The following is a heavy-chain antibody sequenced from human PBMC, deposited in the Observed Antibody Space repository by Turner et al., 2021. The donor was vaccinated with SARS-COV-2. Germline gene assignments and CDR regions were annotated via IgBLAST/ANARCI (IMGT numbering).Heavy chain of an antibody. CDR2: IYTSGLT. Sequence: QVQLQESGPGLVKPSEPLSLTCTVSGGSLSNYFWSWIRQPAGKGLEWIGRIYTSGLTDYNPSLKSRVTMSVDTSKNKLSLRLTSVIAADTAVYYCTRVPSGGWFDPWGQGTLVSVSS. J-gene: IGHJ5*02. V-gene: IGHV4-4*07. CDR1: GGSLSNYF. CDR3: TRVPSGGWFDP. D-gene: IGHD3-3*01.